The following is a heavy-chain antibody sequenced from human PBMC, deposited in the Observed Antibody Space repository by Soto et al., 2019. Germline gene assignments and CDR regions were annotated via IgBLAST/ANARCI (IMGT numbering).Heavy chain of an antibody. J-gene: IGHJ6*02. CDR3: ARIAVAESYYCYGMDV. D-gene: IGHD6-19*01. CDR1: GGTFSSYA. V-gene: IGHV1-69*13. CDR2: IIPIFGTA. Sequence: ASVKVSCKASGGTFSSYAISWVRQAPGQGLEWMGGIIPIFGTANYAQKFQGRVTITADESTSTAYMELSSLRSEDTAVYYCARIAVAESYYCYGMDVWGQGTTVTVSS.